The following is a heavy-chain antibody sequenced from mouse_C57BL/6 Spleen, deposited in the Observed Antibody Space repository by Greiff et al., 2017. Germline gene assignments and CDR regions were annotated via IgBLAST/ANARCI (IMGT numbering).Heavy chain of an antibody. CDR3: ARESHLLSSMDY. Sequence: QVQLQQSGPGLVAPSQSLSITCTVSGFSLTSYGVHWVRQPPGQGLEWLVVIWRDGSTTYNSALKSSLSISKDNSKSQVFLKRSSLQTDDTAMYYGARESHLLSSMDYWGKGTSVTVSS. J-gene: IGHJ4*01. D-gene: IGHD2-1*01. CDR2: IWRDGST. CDR1: GFSLTSYG. V-gene: IGHV2-6*03.